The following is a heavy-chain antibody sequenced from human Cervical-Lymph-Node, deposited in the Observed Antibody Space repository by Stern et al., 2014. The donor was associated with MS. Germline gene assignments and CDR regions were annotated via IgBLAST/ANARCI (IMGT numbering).Heavy chain of an antibody. CDR1: GYTFTGYY. J-gene: IGHJ4*02. V-gene: IGHV1-2*06. Sequence: QDQLVQSGAEVKKPGASVKVSCKASGYTFTGYYLHWVRQAPGQGLEWMGRMNPNSGGTDYAQQFQGRVTMTRDTSISTAYMELSRLRSDDTAVYYCARDRVAGVSYFDDWGQGTLVTVSS. CDR3: ARDRVAGVSYFDD. D-gene: IGHD6-19*01. CDR2: MNPNSGGT.